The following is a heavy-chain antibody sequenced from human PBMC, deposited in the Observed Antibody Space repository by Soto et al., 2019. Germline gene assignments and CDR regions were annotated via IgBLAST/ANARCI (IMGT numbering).Heavy chain of an antibody. CDR3: AGRCDGTNCLDPFDY. D-gene: IGHD2-2*01. V-gene: IGHV1-69*06. J-gene: IGHJ4*02. Sequence: QVQLVQSGAEVKKPGSSVKVSCRASGGTFNNYVINWVRQAPGQGLEWMAGIIPIFGTPNYAQKFQGRVTITADKSTSTAYMELNRLRSEDTAVYYCAGRCDGTNCLDPFDYWGQGPLITVSS. CDR1: GGTFNNYV. CDR2: IIPIFGTP.